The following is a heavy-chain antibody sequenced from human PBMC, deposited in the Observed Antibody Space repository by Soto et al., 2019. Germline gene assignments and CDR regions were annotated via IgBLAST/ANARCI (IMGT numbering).Heavy chain of an antibody. V-gene: IGHV1-2*02. CDR2: INPNSGGT. J-gene: IGHJ6*02. CDR3: ARVGYCYGYDSYYGMDV. Sequence: ASVKVSCKASGYTFTGYYMHWVRQAPGQGLEWMGWINPNSGGTNYAQKFQGRVTMTRDTSISTAYMELSRLRSDDTAVYYCARVGYCYGYDSYYGMDVWGQGTTVSGSS. CDR1: GYTFTGYY. D-gene: IGHD5-18*01.